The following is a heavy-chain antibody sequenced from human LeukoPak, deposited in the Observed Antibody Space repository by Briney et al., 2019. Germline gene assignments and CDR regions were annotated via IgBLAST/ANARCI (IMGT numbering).Heavy chain of an antibody. D-gene: IGHD1-26*01. CDR3: TTSSGWYSLNY. Sequence: PSETLSLTCAISGDSISSALWWNWVRQPPGKGLDWIGEISRDGSTKYNPSLKNRVIISKDNSKNQFSLKLNSVTAADTAVYYCTTSSGWYSLNYWGQGVLITVSS. CDR1: GDSISSALW. V-gene: IGHV4-4*02. J-gene: IGHJ4*02. CDR2: ISRDGST.